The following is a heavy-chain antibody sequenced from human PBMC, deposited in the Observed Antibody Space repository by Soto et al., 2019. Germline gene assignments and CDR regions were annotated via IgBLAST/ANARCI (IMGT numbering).Heavy chain of an antibody. V-gene: IGHV1-18*01. Sequence: ASVKVSCKASGYTFTSYGISWVRQAPGQGLEWMGWISAYNGNTNYAQKHQGRVTMTTDTSTSTAYMELRSLRSDDTAVYYCARVHHQKKIAGAGDFNYWGRETLETFSS. J-gene: IGHJ4*02. D-gene: IGHD6-19*01. CDR2: ISAYNGNT. CDR3: ARVHHQKKIAGAGDFNY. CDR1: GYTFTSYG.